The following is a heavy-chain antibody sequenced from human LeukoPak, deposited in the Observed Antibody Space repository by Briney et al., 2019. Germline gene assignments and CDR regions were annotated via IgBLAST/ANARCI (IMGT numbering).Heavy chain of an antibody. Sequence: APVKVSCKASGYTFTGYYMHWVRQAPGQGLEWMGWINPNSGGTNYAQKFQGRVTMTRDTSISAAYMELSRLRSDDTAVYYCARTVRTYYDFWSGLGNAFDIWGQGTMVTVSS. CDR1: GYTFTGYY. V-gene: IGHV1-2*02. D-gene: IGHD3-3*01. CDR2: INPNSGGT. CDR3: ARTVRTYYDFWSGLGNAFDI. J-gene: IGHJ3*02.